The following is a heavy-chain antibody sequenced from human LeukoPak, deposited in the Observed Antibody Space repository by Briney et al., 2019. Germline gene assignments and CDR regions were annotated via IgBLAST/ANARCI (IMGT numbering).Heavy chain of an antibody. D-gene: IGHD3-16*02. CDR3: ARDSDYVWGSYRATQGYWFDP. J-gene: IGHJ5*02. CDR1: GFTFSNAW. V-gene: IGHV3-15*01. Sequence: PGGSLRLSCAASGFTFSNAWMSWVRQAPGKGLEWVGRIKSKTDGGTTDYAAPVKGRFTISRDDSKNTLYLQMNSLRAEDTAVYYCARDSDYVWGSYRATQGYWFDPWGQGTLVTVSS. CDR2: IKSKTDGGTT.